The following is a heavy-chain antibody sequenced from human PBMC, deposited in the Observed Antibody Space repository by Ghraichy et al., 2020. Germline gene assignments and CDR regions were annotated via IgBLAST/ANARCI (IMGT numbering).Heavy chain of an antibody. CDR3: ARGLVGATGRVFYYFYMDI. Sequence: ETLRLSCAASGFTVSNNYMTWVRQAPGKGLEWVSVIYAGGITYYADSVKGRFTISRDTSENTLYLQMNSLRVEDTAVYYCARGLVGATGRVFYYFYMDIWGKGTTVTVSS. CDR1: GFTVSNNY. D-gene: IGHD1-26*01. J-gene: IGHJ6*03. V-gene: IGHV3-66*01. CDR2: IYAGGIT.